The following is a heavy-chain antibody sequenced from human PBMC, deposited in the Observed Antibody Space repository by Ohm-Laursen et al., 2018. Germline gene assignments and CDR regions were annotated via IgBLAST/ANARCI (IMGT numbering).Heavy chain of an antibody. Sequence: VASVKVSCKASGGTFSSYAIGWVRQAPGQGLEWMGGIIPIFGTANYAQKFQGRVTITADESTSTAYMELSSLRSEDTAVYYCARRSGRARPVVDFDYWGQGTLVTVSS. J-gene: IGHJ4*02. CDR2: IIPIFGTA. CDR1: GGTFSSYA. CDR3: ARRSGRARPVVDFDY. D-gene: IGHD2-15*01. V-gene: IGHV1-69*13.